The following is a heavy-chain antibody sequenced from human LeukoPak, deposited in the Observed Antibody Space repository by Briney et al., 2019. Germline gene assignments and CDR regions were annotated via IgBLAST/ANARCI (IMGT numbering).Heavy chain of an antibody. J-gene: IGHJ4*02. CDR2: ISAYNGNT. D-gene: IGHD3-22*01. V-gene: IGHV1-18*01. Sequence: ASVKVSCTASGYTFTSYGISWVRQAPGQGLEWMGWISAYNGNTNYAQKLQGRVTMTTDTSTSTAYMELRSLRSDDTAVYYCARADNYYDSSGYYWWGQGTLVTVSS. CDR3: ARADNYYDSSGYYW. CDR1: GYTFTSYG.